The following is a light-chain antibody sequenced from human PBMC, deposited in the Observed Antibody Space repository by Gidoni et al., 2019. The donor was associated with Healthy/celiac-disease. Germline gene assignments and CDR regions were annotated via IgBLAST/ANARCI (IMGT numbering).Light chain of an antibody. CDR2: DAS. CDR3: KRYDNLPHT. V-gene: IGKV1-33*01. CDR1: QDISNY. J-gene: IGKJ2*01. Sequence: DIQMTQSPSSLSASVGDRVTITCQASQDISNYLNWYQQKPGKAPKLLIYDASNLETGVPSRFSGSGSGTDFTFTISSLQPEDIATYYCKRYDNLPHTFGQGTKLEIK.